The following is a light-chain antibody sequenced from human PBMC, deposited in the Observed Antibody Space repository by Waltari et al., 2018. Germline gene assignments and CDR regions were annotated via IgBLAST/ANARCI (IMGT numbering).Light chain of an antibody. CDR3: QQYHGDSPT. Sequence: DPQMTQSPSTLSASVGDRVTITCRASQNIYNWLAWYQQKPGEAPEVLIYDASSLGSGVPSRFSGSGSGTEFTLTISSLQPGDFATYYCQQYHGDSPTFGQGTRVEIK. CDR1: QNIYNW. J-gene: IGKJ1*01. V-gene: IGKV1-5*01. CDR2: DAS.